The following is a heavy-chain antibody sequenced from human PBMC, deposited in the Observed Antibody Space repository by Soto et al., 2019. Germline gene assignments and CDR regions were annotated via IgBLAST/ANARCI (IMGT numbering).Heavy chain of an antibody. CDR2: IYPGDSDT. CDR1: VYNFATYW. CDR3: ARHEVASGLYYLDH. Sequence: PGESLKISCKGSVYNFATYWIIWVRQMPGKGLEWMGIIYPGDSDTRYSPSFQGQVTISADKSISTAYLQWASLKASDTAIYYCARHEVASGLYYLDHWGPGTLVTVSS. J-gene: IGHJ4*02. D-gene: IGHD6-25*01. V-gene: IGHV5-51*01.